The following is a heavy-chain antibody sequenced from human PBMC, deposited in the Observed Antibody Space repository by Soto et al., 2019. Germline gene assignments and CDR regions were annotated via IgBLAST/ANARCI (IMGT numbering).Heavy chain of an antibody. CDR3: ARSSGGNFGIIIEGSNWFDP. D-gene: IGHD3-3*01. Sequence: GASVKVSCKAPGDTFTSYYLNWVRQAPGQGLEWMGVINPHGGSTKYAQKFQGRVTMTRDTYRSTVYMELRSLRSDDTAIYYCARSSGGNFGIIIEGSNWFDPWGQGTLVTVSS. V-gene: IGHV1-46*01. CDR1: GDTFTSYY. CDR2: INPHGGST. J-gene: IGHJ5*02.